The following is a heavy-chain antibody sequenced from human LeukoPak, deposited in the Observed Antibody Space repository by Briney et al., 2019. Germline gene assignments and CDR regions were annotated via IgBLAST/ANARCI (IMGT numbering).Heavy chain of an antibody. CDR2: VNYSGST. Sequence: PSETLSLTCTVSGGSISSGGYCWSWLRQHQGAGLEWHGHVNYSGSTYSNPKRRSRITISVATTTNQFILKLSSVTAAATAVYSCAREEYCNSGSCYRAFDYWGQGTLVTVSS. CDR1: GGSISSGGYC. V-gene: IGHV4-31*03. J-gene: IGHJ4*02. CDR3: AREEYCNSGSCYRAFDY. D-gene: IGHD2-15*01.